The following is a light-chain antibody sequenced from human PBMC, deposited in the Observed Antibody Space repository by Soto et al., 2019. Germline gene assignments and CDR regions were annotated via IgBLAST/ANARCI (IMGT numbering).Light chain of an antibody. CDR1: QSVSYS. CDR2: GAS. V-gene: IGKV3-15*01. CDR3: QQFSDWPLT. J-gene: IGKJ4*01. Sequence: EILMTQSPATLSVSPGERVTLSCRASQSVSYSLAWYQHKPGQAPRLLIYGASARATGLPARFSGSGSGTEFTLTISSLQSEDFAVYYCQQFSDWPLTFGGGTRVDVK.